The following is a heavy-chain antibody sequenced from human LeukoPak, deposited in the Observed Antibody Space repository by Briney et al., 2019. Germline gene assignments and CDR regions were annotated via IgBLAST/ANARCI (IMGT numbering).Heavy chain of an antibody. CDR1: GFTFSGCW. CDR2: INIDGRST. V-gene: IGHV3-74*01. CDR3: ARVRRYGSAPLYSYGLDV. D-gene: IGHD3-10*01. J-gene: IGHJ6*02. Sequence: PGGSLRLSCAASGFTFSGCWMHWVRQAPGKGLVWVSHINIDGRSTTYADSVKGRLTISRDNAKDTLYLQMNSLRAEDTAVYYCARVRRYGSAPLYSYGLDVWGRGTTVTVSS.